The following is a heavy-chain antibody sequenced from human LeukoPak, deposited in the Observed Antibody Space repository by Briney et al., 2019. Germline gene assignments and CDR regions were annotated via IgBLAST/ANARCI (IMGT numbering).Heavy chain of an antibody. CDR3: ARVGAISILYDY. Sequence: ASVKVSCKASGYTLTSYAMHWVRQAPGQRLEWMGWINAGNGNTKYSQKFQGRVTITRDTSASTAYMELSSLRSEGTAVYYCARVGAISILYDYWGQGTLVTVSS. J-gene: IGHJ4*02. D-gene: IGHD1-26*01. CDR1: GYTLTSYA. V-gene: IGHV1-3*01. CDR2: INAGNGNT.